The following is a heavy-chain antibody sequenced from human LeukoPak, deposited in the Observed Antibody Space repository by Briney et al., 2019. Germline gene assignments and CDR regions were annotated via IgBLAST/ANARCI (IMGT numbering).Heavy chain of an antibody. J-gene: IGHJ4*02. CDR3: ANTGYSSGWYPGY. Sequence: GGSLRLSCAASGFTFSSYAMSWVRQAPGKGLEWVSAISGSGGSTYYADSVKGRFTISRGNSKNTLYLQMNSLRAEDTAVYYCANTGYSSGWYPGYWGQGTLVTVSS. CDR2: ISGSGGST. V-gene: IGHV3-23*01. CDR1: GFTFSSYA. D-gene: IGHD6-19*01.